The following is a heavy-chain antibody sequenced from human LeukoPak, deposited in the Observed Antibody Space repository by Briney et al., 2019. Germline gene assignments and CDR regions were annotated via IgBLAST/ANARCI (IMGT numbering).Heavy chain of an antibody. CDR2: IYHSGST. Sequence: ETLSLTCAVSGYSISSGYYWGWIRQPPGKGLEWIGSIYHSGSTYYNPSLKSRVTISVDTSKNQFSLKLSSVTAADTAVYYCASPVVAGYCSGGSCYGDYWGQGTLVTVSP. CDR1: GYSISSGYY. V-gene: IGHV4-38-2*01. CDR3: ASPVVAGYCSGGSCYGDY. J-gene: IGHJ4*02. D-gene: IGHD2-15*01.